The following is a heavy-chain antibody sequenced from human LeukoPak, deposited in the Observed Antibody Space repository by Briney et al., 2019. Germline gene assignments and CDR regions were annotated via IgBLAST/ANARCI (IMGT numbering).Heavy chain of an antibody. CDR2: INPNSGGT. D-gene: IGHD6-19*01. CDR1: GYTFTGYY. V-gene: IGHV1-2*04. CDR3: ARDTIAVAAPTGYYFDY. J-gene: IGHJ4*02. Sequence: ASVKVSCKASGYTFTGYYMHWVRQAPGQGLEWMGWINPNSGGTNYAQKIQGWVTMTRDTSISTAYMELSRLRSDDTAVYYCARDTIAVAAPTGYYFDYWGQGTLVTVSS.